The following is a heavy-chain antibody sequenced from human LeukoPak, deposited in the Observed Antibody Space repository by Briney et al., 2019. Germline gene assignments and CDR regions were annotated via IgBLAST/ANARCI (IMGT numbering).Heavy chain of an antibody. D-gene: IGHD1-26*01. Sequence: GGSLRLSCAASGFTFSSYSMNWVRQAPGKGLEWVSSISSSSSYIYYADSVKGRFTISRDKDKNSLYLQMNSLRAEDRAVYYCARVSRVGSSSEFYYWGQGTMVTVSS. J-gene: IGHJ4*02. V-gene: IGHV3-21*01. CDR1: GFTFSSYS. CDR3: ARVSRVGSSSEFYY. CDR2: ISSSSSYI.